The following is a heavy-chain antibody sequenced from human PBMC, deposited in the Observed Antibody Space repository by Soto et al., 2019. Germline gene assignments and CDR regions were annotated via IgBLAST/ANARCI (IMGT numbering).Heavy chain of an antibody. CDR3: ARGGSYFGY. D-gene: IGHD1-26*01. Sequence: XGSLILSCSAAGFTFSSYEMNWVRQAPGKGLEWVSYISSSGSTIYYADSVKGRFTISRDNAKNSLYLQMNSLRAEDTAVYYCARGGSYFGYWGQGTLVTVSS. J-gene: IGHJ4*02. CDR1: GFTFSSYE. CDR2: ISSSGSTI. V-gene: IGHV3-48*03.